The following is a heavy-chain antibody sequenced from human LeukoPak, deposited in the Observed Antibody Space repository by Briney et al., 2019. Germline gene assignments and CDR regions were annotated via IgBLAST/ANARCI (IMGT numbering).Heavy chain of an antibody. D-gene: IGHD3-3*01. CDR2: ISGPGGST. CDR1: GXTFSSYA. Sequence: PGGSLRLSCAASGXTFSSYAMSWVRQAPGKGLEWVSAISGPGGSTYYADSVKGRFTISRDNSKNTLFLQINSLRAEDTAVYYCAKLIRDFWSGYSGDYWGQGTLVTVSS. CDR3: AKLIRDFWSGYSGDY. J-gene: IGHJ4*02. V-gene: IGHV3-23*01.